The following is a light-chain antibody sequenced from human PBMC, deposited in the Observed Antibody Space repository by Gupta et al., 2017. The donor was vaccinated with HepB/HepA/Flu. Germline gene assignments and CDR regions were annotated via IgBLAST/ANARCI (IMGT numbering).Light chain of an antibody. Sequence: EIVLTQSPGTLSLSPGERATLSCRASQSVSNSYLAWYQQKPGQAPRLLIYSTSTRADGIPDRFSGSGSGTDFTLTSTRRETEDFAVYYWQQVCGSFPLTVGGGNKVEIK. CDR1: QSVSNSY. V-gene: IGKV3-20*01. CDR2: STS. J-gene: IGKJ4*01. CDR3: QQVCGSFPLT.